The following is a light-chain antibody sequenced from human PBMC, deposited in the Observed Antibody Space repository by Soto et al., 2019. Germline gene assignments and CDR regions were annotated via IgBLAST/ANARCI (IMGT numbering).Light chain of an antibody. CDR2: EGS. CDR3: CSYAGSRPYV. V-gene: IGLV2-23*01. Sequence: QSVLTQPASVSGSPGQSITISCTGTSSDVGSYNLVSWYQQHPGKAPKLMIYEGSKRPSGVSNRFSGSKSGNTASLTISGLQAEDDADYYCCSYAGSRPYVFVTGTKLTVL. CDR1: SSDVGSYNL. J-gene: IGLJ1*01.